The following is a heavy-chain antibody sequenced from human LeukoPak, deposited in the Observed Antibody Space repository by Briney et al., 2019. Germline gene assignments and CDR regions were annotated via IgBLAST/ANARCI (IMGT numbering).Heavy chain of an antibody. CDR2: ILHSGST. Sequence: SQTLSLTCDVSGGSITSDTYYWSWIRQPPGKGLEWIGYILHSGSTYNNPYLKSRVTISVDTSKSQFSLKLSSVTAADAAVYYCARTRGFWSGFFDYWGQGTLVTVSS. D-gene: IGHD3-3*01. CDR3: ARTRGFWSGFFDY. CDR1: GGSITSDTYY. V-gene: IGHV4-30-2*01. J-gene: IGHJ4*02.